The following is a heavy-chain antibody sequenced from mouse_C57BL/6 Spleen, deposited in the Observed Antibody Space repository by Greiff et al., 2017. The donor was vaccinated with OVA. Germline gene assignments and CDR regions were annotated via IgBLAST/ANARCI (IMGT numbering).Heavy chain of an antibody. J-gene: IGHJ4*01. CDR2: INPSSGYT. V-gene: IGHV1-7*01. CDR3: ARNRYTGYAMDY. D-gene: IGHD2-14*01. CDR1: GYTFTSYW. Sequence: VQLQQSGAELAKPGASVKLSCKASGYTFTSYWMHWVKQRPGQGLEWIGYINPSSGYTKYNQKFKDKATLTVDKSSSTAYMQLSSLTSEDSAVYYCARNRYTGYAMDYWGQGTSVTVSS.